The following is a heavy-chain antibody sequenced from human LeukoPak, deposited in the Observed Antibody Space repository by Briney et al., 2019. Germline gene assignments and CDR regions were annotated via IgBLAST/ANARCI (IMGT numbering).Heavy chain of an antibody. D-gene: IGHD2-2*02. V-gene: IGHV3-30-3*01. J-gene: IGHJ5*02. CDR1: GFILTNYA. CDR3: ARGAHYCSSTSCYKNWFDP. CDR2: ISYDGGNK. Sequence: PGGSLRLSCAASGFILTNYAIHWVRQAPGKGLEWVAIISYDGGNKYYADSVKGRFTISRDNSKNTVYLQMNSLRVEDTAVYYCARGAHYCSSTSCYKNWFDPWGQGTLVTVSS.